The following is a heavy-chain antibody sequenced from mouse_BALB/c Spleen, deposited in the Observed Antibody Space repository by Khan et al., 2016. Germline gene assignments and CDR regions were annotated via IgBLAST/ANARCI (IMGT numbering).Heavy chain of an antibody. CDR2: MNTYTGEP. CDR3: ARDYDYGGDWYFDV. V-gene: IGHV9-3-1*01. CDR1: GYTFTNYG. J-gene: IGHJ1*01. D-gene: IGHD2-4*01. Sequence: QIQLVQSGPELKKPGETVKISCKAFGYTFTNYGMNRVKQAPGKGLKWMGWMNTYTGEPTYADDFKGRFAFSLKTSARTAYLQINNLNKADTATDVCARDYDYGGDWYFDVWGAGTTVTVSS.